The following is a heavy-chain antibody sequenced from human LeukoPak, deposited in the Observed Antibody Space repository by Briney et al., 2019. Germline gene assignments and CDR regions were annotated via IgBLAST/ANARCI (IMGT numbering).Heavy chain of an antibody. Sequence: PGGSLRLSCTASGFTFGDYAMSWVRQAPGKGLEWVGFIRSKAYGGTTEYAASVKGRFTISRDDSKSIAYLQMNSLKTEDTAVYYCARHRSSWLIDYWGQGTLVTVSS. J-gene: IGHJ4*02. CDR3: ARHRSSWLIDY. V-gene: IGHV3-49*04. CDR2: IRSKAYGGTT. D-gene: IGHD6-6*01. CDR1: GFTFGDYA.